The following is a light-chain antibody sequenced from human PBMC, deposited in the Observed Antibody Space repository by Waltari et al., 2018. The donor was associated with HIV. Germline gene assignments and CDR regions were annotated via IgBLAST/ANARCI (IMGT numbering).Light chain of an antibody. CDR1: SYNRGLFTY. Sequence: QSALTQPSSVSGSPGQSTPLSCVASSYNRGLFTYVSWYQQKPGKAPKVIIYEVNNRPSGVSLRFSGSKSGNTASLTISGLQIEDEADYYCSSNTDTSTALFGGGTKLSVL. CDR3: SSNTDTSTAL. V-gene: IGLV2-14*03. CDR2: EVN. J-gene: IGLJ2*01.